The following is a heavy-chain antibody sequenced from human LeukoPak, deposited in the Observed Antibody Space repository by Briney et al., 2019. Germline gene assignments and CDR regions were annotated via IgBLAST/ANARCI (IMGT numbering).Heavy chain of an antibody. J-gene: IGHJ4*02. CDR3: ASNPPNTGDFYY. CDR2: MSPNSGDT. D-gene: IGHD1-1*01. Sequence: VASVKVSCTTSGYTFTNLDINWLRQAPGQGLEWMGWMSPNSGDTGYAQKFQGRVSMTRDTSISTAYMELSSLRSEDTAVYYCASNPPNTGDFYYWGLGSLVTVSS. V-gene: IGHV1-8*01. CDR1: GYTFTNLD.